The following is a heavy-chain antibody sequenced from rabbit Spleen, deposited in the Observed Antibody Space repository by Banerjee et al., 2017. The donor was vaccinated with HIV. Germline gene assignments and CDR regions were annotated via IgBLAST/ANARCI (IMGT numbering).Heavy chain of an antibody. CDR1: GFDFSSYY. D-gene: IGHD1-1*01. CDR2: IDPVFGST. J-gene: IGHJ4*01. Sequence: QLKESGGGLVQPGGSLKLSCKASGFDFSSYYMNWVRQAPGKGLEWIGYIDPVFGSTYYANWVNGRFTISSHNAQNTLYLQLNSLTAADTATYFCARDLVAVIGWNFNLWAQGPWSPS. CDR3: ARDLVAVIGWNFNL. V-gene: IGHV1S7*01.